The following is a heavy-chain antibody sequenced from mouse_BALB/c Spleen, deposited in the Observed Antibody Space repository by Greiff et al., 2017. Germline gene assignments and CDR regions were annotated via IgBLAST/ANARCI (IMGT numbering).Heavy chain of an antibody. CDR2: IWAGGST. V-gene: IGHV2-9*02. CDR1: GFSLTSYG. Sequence: VKLQESGPGLVAPSQSLSITCTVSGFSLTSYGVNWVRQPPGKGLEWLGVIWAGGSTNYNSALMSRLSISKDNSKSQVFLKMNSLQTDDTAMYYCARDTQAWKEFAYWGQGTLVTVSA. CDR3: ARDTQAWKEFAY. J-gene: IGHJ3*01.